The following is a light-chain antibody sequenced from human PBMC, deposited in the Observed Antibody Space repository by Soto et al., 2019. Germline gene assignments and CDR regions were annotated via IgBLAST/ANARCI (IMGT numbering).Light chain of an antibody. CDR2: EVS. J-gene: IGLJ2*01. CDR3: CSYTSVSTSVL. V-gene: IGLV2-14*01. CDR1: SSDVGGYNH. Sequence: QSVLTQPASVSGSPGQSITISCTGTSSDVGGYNHVSWYQQHPGKAPKLMIYEVSSRPSGVPNRFSGSKSANTASLTISGLQAEDEADYYCCSYTSVSTSVLFGGGTKLTVL.